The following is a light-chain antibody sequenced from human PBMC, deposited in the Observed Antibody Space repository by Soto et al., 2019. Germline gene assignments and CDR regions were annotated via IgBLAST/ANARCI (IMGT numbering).Light chain of an antibody. CDR3: SSYTRSSTLYVV. V-gene: IGLV2-14*01. CDR1: SSDVGGYNY. J-gene: IGLJ2*01. CDR2: DVS. Sequence: QSALTQPASVSGSPGQSITISCTGSSSDVGGYNYVSWYQQHPGKAPKLMIYDVSNRPSGVSNRFSGPKSGNTASLTISGRQAEDEADYYCSSYTRSSTLYVVFAGGTKVTVL.